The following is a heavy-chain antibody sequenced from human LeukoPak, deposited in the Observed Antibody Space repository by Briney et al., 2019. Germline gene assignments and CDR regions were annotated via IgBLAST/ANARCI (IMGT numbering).Heavy chain of an antibody. Sequence: ASVKVSCKASGYTFTSYAMNWVRQAPGQGLEWMGWINTNTGNPTYAQGFTGRFVFSLDTSVSTAYLQISSLKAEDTAVYYCAKNEYYYDSSGYYLGAFDIWGQGTMVTVSS. J-gene: IGHJ3*02. CDR2: INTNTGNP. CDR1: GYTFTSYA. CDR3: AKNEYYYDSSGYYLGAFDI. V-gene: IGHV7-4-1*02. D-gene: IGHD3-22*01.